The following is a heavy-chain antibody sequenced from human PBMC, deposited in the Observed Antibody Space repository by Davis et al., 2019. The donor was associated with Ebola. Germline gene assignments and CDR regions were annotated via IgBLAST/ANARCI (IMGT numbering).Heavy chain of an antibody. CDR1: GFTFSSYA. Sequence: PGGSLRLSCAASGFTFSSYAMHWVRPAPGKGLEWVAVISYDGSNKYYADSVKGRFTISRDNSKNTLYLQMNSLRAEDTAVYYCARDHGGSYNYFDYWGQGTLVTVSS. V-gene: IGHV3-30-3*01. J-gene: IGHJ4*02. CDR3: ARDHGGSYNYFDY. CDR2: ISYDGSNK. D-gene: IGHD1-26*01.